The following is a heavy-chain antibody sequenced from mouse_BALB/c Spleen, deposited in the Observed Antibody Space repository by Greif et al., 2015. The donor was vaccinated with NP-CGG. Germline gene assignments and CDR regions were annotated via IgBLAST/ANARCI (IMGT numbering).Heavy chain of an antibody. Sequence: VQLQQSGAELVRPGVSVKISCKGSGYTFTDYAMHWVKQSHAKSLEWIGVISTYYGDASYNQKFKGKATMTVDKSSSTAYMELARLTSEDSAIYYCAREATTVVAGGMDYWGQGTSVTVSS. CDR1: GYTFTDYA. CDR3: AREATTVVAGGMDY. CDR2: ISTYYGDA. D-gene: IGHD1-1*01. J-gene: IGHJ4*01. V-gene: IGHV1S137*01.